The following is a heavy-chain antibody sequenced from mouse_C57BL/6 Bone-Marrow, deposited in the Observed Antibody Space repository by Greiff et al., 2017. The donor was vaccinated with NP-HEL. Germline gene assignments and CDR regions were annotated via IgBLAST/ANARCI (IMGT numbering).Heavy chain of an antibody. Sequence: QVQLQQSGPELVKPGASVKISCKASGYAFSSSWMNWVKQRPGKGLEWIGRIYPGDGDTNYNGKFKGKATLTADKSSSTAYMQLSSLTSEDSAVYFCARPGDDYDLPWFAYWGQGTLVTVSA. D-gene: IGHD2-4*01. CDR1: GYAFSSSW. V-gene: IGHV1-82*01. CDR2: IYPGDGDT. CDR3: ARPGDDYDLPWFAY. J-gene: IGHJ3*01.